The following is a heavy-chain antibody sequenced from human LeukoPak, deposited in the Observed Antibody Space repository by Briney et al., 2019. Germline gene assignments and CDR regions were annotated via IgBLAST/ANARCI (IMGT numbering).Heavy chain of an antibody. CDR1: GGSISSSRYS. V-gene: IGHV4-39*01. D-gene: IGHD5-18*01. Sequence: SETLSLICTVSGGSISSSRYSWGWIRQPPGKGLEWIGNISHSGSTYYSPSLKSRVTISVDTSKNQFSLRLSSVTAADTAVYYCARVSFGGYSYGYVDLWGQGTLVTVSS. J-gene: IGHJ5*02. CDR3: ARVSFGGYSYGYVDL. CDR2: ISHSGST.